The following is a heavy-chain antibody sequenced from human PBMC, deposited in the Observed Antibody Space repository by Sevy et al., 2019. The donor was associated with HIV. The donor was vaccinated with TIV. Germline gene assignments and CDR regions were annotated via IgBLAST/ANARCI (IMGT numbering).Heavy chain of an antibody. CDR3: TTDAHDFTNYPSPYYFDQ. CDR2: IKSRTDGGPT. V-gene: IGHV3-15*01. J-gene: IGHJ4*02. CDR1: GFTLSDAW. D-gene: IGHD4-4*01. Sequence: GGSLRLSCPASGFTLSDAWMSWVRQAPGKGLEWVGRIKSRTDGGPTDYAAPVKGRFTISRDESKNTLYLQMNSLKTEDTAVYYCTTDAHDFTNYPSPYYFDQWGQGTLVTVSS.